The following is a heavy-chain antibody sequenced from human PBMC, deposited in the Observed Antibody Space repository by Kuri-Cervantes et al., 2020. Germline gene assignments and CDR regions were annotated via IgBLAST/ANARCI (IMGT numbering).Heavy chain of an antibody. V-gene: IGHV3-21*01. Sequence: GGSLRLSCAASGFTFSSYSMNWVRQAPGKGLEWVSSISSSSSYIYYADSVKGRFTISRDNAKNTLYLQMNSLRAEDTAVYYCAKDQIGIQLPLEAYYYYGMDVWGQGTTVTVSS. CDR2: ISSSSSYI. D-gene: IGHD5-18*01. CDR1: GFTFSSYS. J-gene: IGHJ6*02. CDR3: AKDQIGIQLPLEAYYYYGMDV.